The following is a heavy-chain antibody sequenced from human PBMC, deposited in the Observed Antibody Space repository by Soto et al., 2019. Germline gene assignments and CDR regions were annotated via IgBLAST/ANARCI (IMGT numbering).Heavy chain of an antibody. CDR3: ARAAIQGCRWSTRSDP. CDR1: GGTFSRHA. CDR2: IIPLFGTT. V-gene: IGHV1-69*01. Sequence: QVQLVQSGSEVKMPGSSVKVSCKTSGGTFSRHAINWVRQAPGQGLEWMGGIIPLFGTTNYAQKFKGRVTISADESTSTADSDLVSLASEVAGVDDWARAAIQGCRWSTRSDPSGQGNLASVS. D-gene: IGHD2-15*01. J-gene: IGHJ5*02.